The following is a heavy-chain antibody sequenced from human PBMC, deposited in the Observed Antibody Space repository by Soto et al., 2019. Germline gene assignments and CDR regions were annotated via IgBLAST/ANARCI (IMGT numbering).Heavy chain of an antibody. J-gene: IGHJ4*02. CDR1: GFTFSSYG. Sequence: QVQLVESGGGVVQPGRSLRLSCAASGFTFSSYGMHWVRQAPGKGLEWVAVIWYDGSNKYYADSVKGRFTISRDNSKNTLYLQMNSLRAEDTAVYYCARSWGAVPYDFDYWGQGTLVTVSS. D-gene: IGHD3-16*01. CDR2: IWYDGSNK. V-gene: IGHV3-33*01. CDR3: ARSWGAVPYDFDY.